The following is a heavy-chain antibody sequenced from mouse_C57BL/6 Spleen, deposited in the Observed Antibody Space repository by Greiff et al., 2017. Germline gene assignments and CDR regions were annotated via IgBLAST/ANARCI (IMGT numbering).Heavy chain of an antibody. Sequence: VQLQQSGPELVKPGDSVKISCKASGYSFTGYFMNWVMQSHGKSLEWIGRINPYNGDTFYNQKFKGKATLTVDKSSSTAHMELRSLTSEYSAVYYCARDYIGDYYAMDYWGQGTSVTVSS. V-gene: IGHV1-20*01. CDR3: ARDYIGDYYAMDY. D-gene: IGHD1-3*01. J-gene: IGHJ4*01. CDR2: INPYNGDT. CDR1: GYSFTGYF.